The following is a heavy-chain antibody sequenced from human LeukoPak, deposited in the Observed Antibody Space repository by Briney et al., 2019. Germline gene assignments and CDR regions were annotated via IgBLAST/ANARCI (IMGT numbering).Heavy chain of an antibody. CDR1: GYTFTGYY. J-gene: IGHJ3*02. CDR2: INPNSGGT. Sequence: ASVKVSCKASGYTFTGYYMHRVRQAPGQGLEWMGWINPNSGGTNYAQKFQGRVTMTRDTSISTAYMELSRLRSDDTAVYYCASDIVVVPAATWYAFDIWGQGTMVTVS. CDR3: ASDIVVVPAATWYAFDI. D-gene: IGHD2-2*01. V-gene: IGHV1-2*02.